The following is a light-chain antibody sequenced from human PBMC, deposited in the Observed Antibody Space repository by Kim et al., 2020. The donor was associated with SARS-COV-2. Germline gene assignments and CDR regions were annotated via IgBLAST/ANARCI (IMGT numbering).Light chain of an antibody. J-gene: IGLJ2*01. CDR3: AAWDDSLNGDVV. Sequence: ELTQPPSASGTPGQRVTISCSGSSSNIGSNTVNWYQQLPGTAPKLLIYSNNQRPSGVPDRFSGSKSGTSASLAISGLQSEDEADYYCAAWDDSLNGDVVFGGGTQLTVL. CDR2: SNN. V-gene: IGLV1-44*01. CDR1: SSNIGSNT.